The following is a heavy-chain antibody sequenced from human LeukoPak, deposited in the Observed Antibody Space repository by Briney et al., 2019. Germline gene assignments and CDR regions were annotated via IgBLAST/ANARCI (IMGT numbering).Heavy chain of an antibody. D-gene: IGHD5-18*01. V-gene: IGHV4-39*07. Sequence: PSETLSLTCTVSGGSISSSSYYWGWIRQPPGKGLEWIGSIYYSGSTYYNPSLKSRVTISVDTSKNQFSLKLSSVTAADTAVYYCAREKRGVDTAMGSYYYGMDVWGQGTTVTVSS. CDR1: GGSISSSSYY. CDR2: IYYSGST. J-gene: IGHJ6*02. CDR3: AREKRGVDTAMGSYYYGMDV.